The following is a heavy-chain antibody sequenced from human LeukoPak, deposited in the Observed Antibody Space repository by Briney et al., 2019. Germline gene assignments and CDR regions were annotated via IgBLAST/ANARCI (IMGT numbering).Heavy chain of an antibody. V-gene: IGHV3-7*01. J-gene: IGHJ4*02. CDR1: GFPLKSYW. D-gene: IGHD4-23*01. CDR3: ARYIETPRRDLDY. Sequence: GGALGLSWAAPGFPLKSYWVGWGRPAPGKGLGGVGRIKQDGSEKHYVDSVKGRFTISRDNAKNSVYLQMNTLRAEDTAVYYCARYIETPRRDLDYWGQGTLVTVSS. CDR2: IKQDGSEK.